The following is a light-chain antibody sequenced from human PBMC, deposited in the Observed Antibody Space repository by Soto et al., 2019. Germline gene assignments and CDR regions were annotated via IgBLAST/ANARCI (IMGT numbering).Light chain of an antibody. CDR1: QTVGSN. V-gene: IGKV3-15*01. CDR3: QQYNNWPPIT. Sequence: EIVMTQSPATLSVSPGERATLSCRASQTVGSNVAWYQHKPGQAPRLLIYSVSTRATGIPARFSGSGSGTEFTLTISSIQSDDFAVYHCQQYNNWPPITFGQGTRLEIK. CDR2: SVS. J-gene: IGKJ5*01.